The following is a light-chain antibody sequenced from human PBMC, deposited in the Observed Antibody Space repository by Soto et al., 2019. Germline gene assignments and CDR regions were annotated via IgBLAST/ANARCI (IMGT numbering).Light chain of an antibody. J-gene: IGKJ1*01. Sequence: EIILTQSPDTLSLSPGEGATLSCRASQTVSSNYLAWCQQRPGQAPRLLIYGASTRAAGIPDRFSGSGSGTEFTLTISSLQPDDFATYYCQQYNTYSRTFGQGTKVDIK. CDR1: QTVSSNY. CDR3: QQYNTYSRT. CDR2: GAS. V-gene: IGKV3-20*01.